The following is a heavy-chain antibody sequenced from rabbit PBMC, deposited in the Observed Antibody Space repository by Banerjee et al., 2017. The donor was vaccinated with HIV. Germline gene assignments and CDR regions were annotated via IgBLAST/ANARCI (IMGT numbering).Heavy chain of an antibody. CDR1: GFDFSSNAV. J-gene: IGHJ4*01. V-gene: IGHV1S45*01. CDR2: INTISGDT. D-gene: IGHD1-1*01. Sequence: QEQLEESGGDLVKPEGSLTLTCKASGFDFSSNAVCWVRQAPGKGLEWIACINTISGDTVYATWAKGRFTISKASWTTVTLQMTSLTAADTATYFCARDLTGVIGWNFNLWGQGTLVTVS. CDR3: ARDLTGVIGWNFNL.